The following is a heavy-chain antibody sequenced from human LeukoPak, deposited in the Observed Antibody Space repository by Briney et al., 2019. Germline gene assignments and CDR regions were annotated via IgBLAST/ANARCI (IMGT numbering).Heavy chain of an antibody. CDR1: GFTFSNYW. D-gene: IGHD4-17*01. J-gene: IGHJ4*02. CDR3: ARDIGGAYETPSDY. V-gene: IGHV3-7*01. Sequence: GGSLRLSCAASGFTFSNYWMRWVRQAPGKGLEWVGHAKQDGSETYYVDSVKGRFTISRDNAKNSLFLQMNSLRDEDTAMYYCARDIGGAYETPSDYWGQGTLVTVSS. CDR2: AKQDGSET.